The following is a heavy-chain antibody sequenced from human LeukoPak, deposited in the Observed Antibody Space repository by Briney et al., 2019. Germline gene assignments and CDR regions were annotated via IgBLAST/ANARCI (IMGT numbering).Heavy chain of an antibody. Sequence: SETLSLTCTVSGGSISSYYWSWIRQPAGKGLEWIGRIYTSGSTNYNPSLKSRVTMSVDTSKNQFSLKLSSVTAADTAVYYCARLSWPGRGSRFDPWGQGTLVTVSS. CDR1: GGSISSYY. CDR2: IYTSGST. V-gene: IGHV4-4*07. J-gene: IGHJ5*02. D-gene: IGHD3-10*01. CDR3: ARLSWPGRGSRFDP.